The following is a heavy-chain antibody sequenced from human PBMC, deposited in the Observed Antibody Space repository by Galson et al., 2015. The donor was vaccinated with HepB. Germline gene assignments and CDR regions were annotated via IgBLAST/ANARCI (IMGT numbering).Heavy chain of an antibody. V-gene: IGHV3-23*01. CDR3: VKPSLLAYCGGDCYVFDH. J-gene: IGHJ4*02. CDR2: ISGVGGSA. Sequence: SLRLSCAASGLTFTSYSMSWVRQAPGKGLEWVASISGVGGSASYADSVKGRFTISRENSKNTLYVQMNSLRAEDTAVYYCVKPSLLAYCGGDCYVFDHWGQGILVTVSS. CDR1: GLTFTSYS. D-gene: IGHD2-21*02.